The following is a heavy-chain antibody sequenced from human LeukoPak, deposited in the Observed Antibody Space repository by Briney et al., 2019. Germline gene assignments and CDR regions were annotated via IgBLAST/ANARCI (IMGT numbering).Heavy chain of an antibody. CDR3: ARGDRDGHNSDNWFDP. J-gene: IGHJ5*02. D-gene: IGHD5-24*01. V-gene: IGHV3-23*01. CDR1: GFAFSTCS. CDR2: MSGSGASI. Sequence: PGGSLRLSCTASGFAFSTCSMTWVRQAPGKGLGWVSSMSGSGASIYYADSVKGRFTVSRDNSKNTLYLQMNSLRAEDTAVYYCARGDRDGHNSDNWFDPWGQGTLVTVSS.